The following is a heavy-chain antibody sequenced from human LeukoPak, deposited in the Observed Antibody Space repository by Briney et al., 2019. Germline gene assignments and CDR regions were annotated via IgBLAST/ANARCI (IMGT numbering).Heavy chain of an antibody. Sequence: GGSLRLSCVVSGFSVSNDYMSWVRQAPGKGLEWGSVIYGGGDTYYAASVRGRFTISRDNFENTLFLQMDSLRAEDTAVYCTRLLPSSHHFFDSWGQGALVTVSS. J-gene: IGHJ4*02. CDR2: IYGGGDT. CDR1: GFSVSNDY. V-gene: IGHV3-53*01. D-gene: IGHD3-9*01. CDR3: RLLPSSHHFFDS.